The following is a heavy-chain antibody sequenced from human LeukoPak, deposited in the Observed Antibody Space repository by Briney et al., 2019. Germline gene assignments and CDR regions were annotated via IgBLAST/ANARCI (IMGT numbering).Heavy chain of an antibody. CDR3: ARPHRDGFFDY. D-gene: IGHD5-24*01. V-gene: IGHV4-59*08. J-gene: IGHJ4*02. CDR1: GGSISSYY. Sequence: SETLSLTCTVSGGSISSYYWSWIRQPPGKGLEWIGYIYYSGSTNYNPSLKSRVTISVDTSKNQFSLKLSSVTAADTAVYYCARPHRDGFFDYWGQGTLVTVSS. CDR2: IYYSGST.